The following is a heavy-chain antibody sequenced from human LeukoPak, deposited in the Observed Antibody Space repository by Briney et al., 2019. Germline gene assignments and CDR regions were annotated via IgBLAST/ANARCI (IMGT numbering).Heavy chain of an antibody. CDR2: ISGSGGTT. J-gene: IGHJ4*02. Sequence: GGSLTLSCAASGLTFSGYAMSWVRLAPGKGLEWVSAISGSGGTTYNADSVKDRFTISRDNSENTLYLQMSSLRVEDTAIYYCAKSRCSTSSCPFDNWGQGTLVTVSS. CDR1: GLTFSGYA. V-gene: IGHV3-23*01. CDR3: AKSRCSTSSCPFDN. D-gene: IGHD2-2*01.